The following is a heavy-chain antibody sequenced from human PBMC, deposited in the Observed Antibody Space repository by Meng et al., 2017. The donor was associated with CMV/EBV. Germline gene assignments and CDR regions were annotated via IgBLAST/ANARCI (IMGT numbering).Heavy chain of an antibody. V-gene: IGHV1-69*04. Sequence: DPLSCVRQARGQGLEWMGRIIPILGIANYAQKFQGRVTITADKSTSTSYMDLSSLLSEDTAVYYCARDPKYCSSTSCPVAGWFDPWGQGTLVTVSS. CDR3: ARDPKYCSSTSCPVAGWFDP. CDR1: DP. CDR2: IIPILGIA. D-gene: IGHD2-2*01. J-gene: IGHJ5*02.